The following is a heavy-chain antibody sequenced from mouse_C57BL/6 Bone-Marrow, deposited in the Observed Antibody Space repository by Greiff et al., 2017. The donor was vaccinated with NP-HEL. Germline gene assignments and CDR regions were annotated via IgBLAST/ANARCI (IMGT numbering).Heavy chain of an antibody. Sequence: EVQLQESGAELVRPGASVKLSCTASGFNIKDDYMHWVKQRPEQGLEWIGWIDPENGDTEYASKVQGKATITADTSSNTAYLQLSSLTYEDTAVYYCTRGYYYGSSYLAYWGQGTLVTVSA. V-gene: IGHV14-4*01. CDR1: GFNIKDDY. D-gene: IGHD1-1*01. CDR2: IDPENGDT. CDR3: TRGYYYGSSYLAY. J-gene: IGHJ3*01.